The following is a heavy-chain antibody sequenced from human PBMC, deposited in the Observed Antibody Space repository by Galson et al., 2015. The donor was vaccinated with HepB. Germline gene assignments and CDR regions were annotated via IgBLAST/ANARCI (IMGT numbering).Heavy chain of an antibody. CDR3: ARSGRRYCSSTSCYISGAFDI. CDR1: GFTVSSNY. CDR2: IYSGGST. D-gene: IGHD2-2*02. Sequence: SLRLSCAASGFTVSSNYMSWVRQAPGKGLEWVSVIYSGGSTYYADSVKGRFTISRDNSKNTLYLQMNSLRAEDTAVYYCARSGRRYCSSTSCYISGAFDIWGQGTMVTVSS. V-gene: IGHV3-53*05. J-gene: IGHJ3*02.